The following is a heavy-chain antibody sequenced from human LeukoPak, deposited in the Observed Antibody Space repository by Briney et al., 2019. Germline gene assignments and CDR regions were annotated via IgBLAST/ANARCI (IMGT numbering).Heavy chain of an antibody. V-gene: IGHV3-21*01. D-gene: IGHD5-24*01. Sequence: TRGSLRLSCAASGFTFSSYSMTWVRQAPGKGLEWVSSISSSSSYIYYADSMKGRFTISRDNAKNSLYLQMNSLRAEDTAVYYCARDLHNYDAFDIWGQGTMVTVSS. J-gene: IGHJ3*02. CDR1: GFTFSSYS. CDR2: ISSSSSYI. CDR3: ARDLHNYDAFDI.